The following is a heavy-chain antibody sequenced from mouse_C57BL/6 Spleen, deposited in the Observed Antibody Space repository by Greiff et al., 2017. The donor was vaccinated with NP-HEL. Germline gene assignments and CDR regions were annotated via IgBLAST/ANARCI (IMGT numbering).Heavy chain of an antibody. J-gene: IGHJ4*01. CDR3: ARDSNYFYYAMDY. Sequence: QVQPQQPGAELVKPGASVKMSCKASGYTFTSYWITWVKQRPGQGLEWIGDIYPGSGSTNYNEKFKSKATLTVDTSSSTAYMQLSSLTSEDSAVYYCARDSNYFYYAMDYWGQGTSVTVSS. CDR2: IYPGSGST. V-gene: IGHV1-55*01. CDR1: GYTFTSYW. D-gene: IGHD2-5*01.